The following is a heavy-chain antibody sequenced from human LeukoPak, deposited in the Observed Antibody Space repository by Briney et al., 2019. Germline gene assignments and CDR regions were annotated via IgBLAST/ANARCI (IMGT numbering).Heavy chain of an antibody. V-gene: IGHV3-23*01. D-gene: IGHD5-18*01. CDR1: GFTFSSYA. Sequence: PGGSLRLSCAASGFTFSSYAMSWVRQAPGKGLEWVSAISGSGGSTYYADSVKGRFTISRDNSKNTLYLQMNSLRAEDTAVYYCAKAGYSYGSFYYYYMDVWGKGTTVTVSS. CDR3: AKAGYSYGSFYYYYMDV. J-gene: IGHJ6*03. CDR2: ISGSGGST.